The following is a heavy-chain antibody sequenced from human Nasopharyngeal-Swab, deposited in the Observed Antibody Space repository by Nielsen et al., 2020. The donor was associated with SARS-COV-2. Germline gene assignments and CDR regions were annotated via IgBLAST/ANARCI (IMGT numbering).Heavy chain of an antibody. J-gene: IGHJ6*02. D-gene: IGHD6-13*01. V-gene: IGHV1-18*01. CDR2: ISAYNGNT. CDR3: ARAQAAKDSRGHNYYYYYGMDV. Sequence: WGRQAAGHGLGWMGWISAYNGNTNYAQKLQGRVTMTTDTSTSTAYMELRSLRSDDTAVYYCARAQAAKDSRGHNYYYYYGMDVWGQGTTVTVSS.